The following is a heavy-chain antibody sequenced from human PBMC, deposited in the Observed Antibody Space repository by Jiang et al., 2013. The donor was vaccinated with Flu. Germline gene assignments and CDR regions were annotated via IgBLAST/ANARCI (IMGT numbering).Heavy chain of an antibody. Sequence: CTVSGGSISSSSYYWGWIRQPPGKGLEWIGSIYYSGSTYYNPSLKSRVTISVDTSKNQFSLKLSSVTAADTAVYYCALRGQWLGLRAFDIWGQGTMVTVSS. J-gene: IGHJ3*02. D-gene: IGHD6-19*01. V-gene: IGHV4-39*01. CDR3: ALRGQWLGLRAFDI. CDR2: IYYSGST. CDR1: GGSISSSSYY.